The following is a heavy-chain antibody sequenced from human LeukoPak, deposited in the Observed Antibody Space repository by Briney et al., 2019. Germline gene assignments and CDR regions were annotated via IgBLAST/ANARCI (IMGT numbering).Heavy chain of an antibody. CDR3: ATGICSSTSCYPNWFDP. Sequence: ASVKVSCKVSGYTLTELSMYWVRQAPGKGLEWMGGFDPEDGETIYAQKFQGRVTMTEDTSTDTAYMELSSLRSEDTAVYYCATGICSSTSCYPNWFDPCGQGTLVTVSS. J-gene: IGHJ5*02. V-gene: IGHV1-24*01. D-gene: IGHD2-2*01. CDR1: GYTLTELS. CDR2: FDPEDGET.